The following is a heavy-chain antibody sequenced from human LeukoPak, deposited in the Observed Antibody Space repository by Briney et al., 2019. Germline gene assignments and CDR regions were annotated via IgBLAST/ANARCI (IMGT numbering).Heavy chain of an antibody. CDR3: ARDHRPHVRSTYSSSWYWADYYYYMDV. V-gene: IGHV1-69*06. J-gene: IGHJ6*03. Sequence: GASVKVSCKASGGTFSSYAISWVRQAPGQGLEWMGGIIPIFGTANYAQKFQGRVTITADKSTSTAYMELSSLRSEDTAVYYCARDHRPHVRSTYSSSWYWADYYYYMDVWGKGTTVTISS. D-gene: IGHD6-13*01. CDR2: IIPIFGTA. CDR1: GGTFSSYA.